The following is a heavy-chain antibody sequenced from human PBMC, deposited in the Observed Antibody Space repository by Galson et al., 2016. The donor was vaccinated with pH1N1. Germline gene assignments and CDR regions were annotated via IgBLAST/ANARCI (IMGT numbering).Heavy chain of an antibody. V-gene: IGHV3-30*12. Sequence: SLRLSCAASGFTFSSCGIYWVRQAPGKGLEWVGNILYNGNDKYYADSVKGRFTISRDSSMTKVHLQMVSVTVEDTAVYFCARDESGYGDSFPDVFDIWGQGTMVTVSS. CDR2: ILYNGNDK. D-gene: IGHD4-17*01. CDR1: GFTFSSCG. J-gene: IGHJ3*02. CDR3: ARDESGYGDSFPDVFDI.